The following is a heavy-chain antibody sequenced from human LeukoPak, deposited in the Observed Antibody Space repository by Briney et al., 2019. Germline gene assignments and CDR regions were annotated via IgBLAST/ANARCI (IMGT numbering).Heavy chain of an antibody. CDR3: ARDSLYDDNGYYHYFDY. J-gene: IGHJ4*02. CDR1: GFSFSTYG. Sequence: GGSLRLSCAASGFSFSTYGMHWVRQAPGKGLEWVAMIWYDASGQHYADSVKGRFAISRDTSKNTLYLQMNSLRAEDTAVYFCARDSLYDDNGYYHYFDYWGQGTLVTVSS. CDR2: IWYDASGQ. D-gene: IGHD3-22*01. V-gene: IGHV3-33*01.